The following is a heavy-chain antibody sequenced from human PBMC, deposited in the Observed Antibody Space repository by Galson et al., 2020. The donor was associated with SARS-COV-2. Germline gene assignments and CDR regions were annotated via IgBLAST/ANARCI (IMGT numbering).Heavy chain of an antibody. V-gene: IGHV3-30*04. D-gene: IGHD6-13*01. CDR3: ARETDDHTSSWFVS. Sequence: QLGESLKISCAAPGFTFGSSAMHWVRQAPGKGLEWLAIISYDGTTKYNSESVKGRSTISRDISKNTLYLQMNSLRPEDTAVYYCARETDDHTSSWFVSWGQGTLVTVSS. CDR2: ISYDGTTK. CDR1: GFTFGSSA. J-gene: IGHJ5*01.